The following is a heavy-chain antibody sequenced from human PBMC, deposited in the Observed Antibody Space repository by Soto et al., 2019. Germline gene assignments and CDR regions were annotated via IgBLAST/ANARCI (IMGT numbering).Heavy chain of an antibody. CDR1: GLTFDENA. CDR3: AISQDRGGRTTFIY. D-gene: IGHD3-16*01. V-gene: IGHV3-9*01. Sequence: GGSLRPSCAVSGLTFDENAMHWGPQAPEKGLEWVSGINWKSDIGYADSVKGRFTISRDNAENSLYLQMNSLRAEDTALYYCAISQDRGGRTTFIYWGQGTQVTVSS. CDR2: INWKSDI. J-gene: IGHJ4*02.